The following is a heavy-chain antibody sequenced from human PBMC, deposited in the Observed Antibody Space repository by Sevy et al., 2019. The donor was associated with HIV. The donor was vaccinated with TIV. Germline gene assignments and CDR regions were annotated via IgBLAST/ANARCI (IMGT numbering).Heavy chain of an antibody. CDR2: IYYSGST. CDR1: GGSISSGDYY. V-gene: IGHV4-30-4*02. Sequence: SDTLSLTCTVSGGSISSGDYYWSWIRQPPGKGLEWIGYIYYSGSTYYNPSLKSRVTISVDTSKNQFSLKLSSVTAADTAVYYCAREDYGGNPIDYWGQGTLVTVSS. CDR3: AREDYGGNPIDY. J-gene: IGHJ4*02. D-gene: IGHD4-17*01.